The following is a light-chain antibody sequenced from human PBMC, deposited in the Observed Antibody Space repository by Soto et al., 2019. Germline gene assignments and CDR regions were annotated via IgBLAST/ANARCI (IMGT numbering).Light chain of an antibody. V-gene: IGKV3-15*01. J-gene: IGKJ1*01. CDR3: QHYNNWPRT. Sequence: EIVMTQSPATLSVSPGERATLSCRASQSVSRNLAWYQQKPGQAPRLLIYGASTRATGIPARFSGSGSGTEVTLTISRLQAEDFAVYYCQHYNNWPRTFGQGTKVEIK. CDR2: GAS. CDR1: QSVSRN.